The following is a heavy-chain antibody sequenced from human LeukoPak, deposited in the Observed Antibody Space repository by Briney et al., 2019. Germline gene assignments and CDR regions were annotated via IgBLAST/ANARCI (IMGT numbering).Heavy chain of an antibody. D-gene: IGHD3-16*01. Sequence: GGSLRLSCSASGFTFSDYDMNWIRQAPGKGLEWMSAISGRSSHTYYGDSVKGRFSISRGNAKNLLYLQMNGLGAEDTAVYYCGRAFPPLRTSSAGDLWGQGTLVTVSS. CDR1: GFTFSDYD. V-gene: IGHV3-21*06. CDR3: GRAFPPLRTSSAGDL. J-gene: IGHJ4*02. CDR2: ISGRSSHT.